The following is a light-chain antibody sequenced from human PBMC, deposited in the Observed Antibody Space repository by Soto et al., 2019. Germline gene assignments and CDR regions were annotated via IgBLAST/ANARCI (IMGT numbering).Light chain of an antibody. J-gene: IGLJ1*01. Sequence: QSALTQPRSVSGSPGQSVTISCTGTSTDVGGYNYVSWYQQNPGKVPKLMLYDVSKRPSGVPDRFSGSKSGNTASRTISGLHAEDEADYYCCSYAGRDTLYVFGSGTKLTVL. CDR3: CSYAGRDTLYV. CDR1: STDVGGYNY. V-gene: IGLV2-11*02. CDR2: DVS.